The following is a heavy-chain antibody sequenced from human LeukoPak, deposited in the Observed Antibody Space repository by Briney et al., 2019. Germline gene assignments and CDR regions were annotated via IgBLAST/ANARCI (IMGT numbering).Heavy chain of an antibody. CDR2: IYYSGST. V-gene: IGHV4-59*01. J-gene: IGHJ4*02. D-gene: IGHD3-22*01. Sequence: PSETLSLTCTVSGGSISSYYWSSIRQPPEKGLEWIGYIYYSGSTNYNPSLKSRVTISVDTSKNQFSLKLSSVTAADTAVYYCARTHYEYYYDSSGYYFDYWGQGPLVTVSS. CDR1: GGSISSYY. CDR3: ARTHYEYYYDSSGYYFDY.